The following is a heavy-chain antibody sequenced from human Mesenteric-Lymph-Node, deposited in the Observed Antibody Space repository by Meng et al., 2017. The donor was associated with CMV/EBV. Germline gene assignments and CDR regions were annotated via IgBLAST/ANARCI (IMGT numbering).Heavy chain of an antibody. CDR2: INHSGST. D-gene: IGHD3-10*01. Sequence: SFSGCYWSWIRQPTGKGLEWIGEINHSGSTNYNPSLKSRVTISVDTSKNQFSLRLSSVTAADTAVYYCARSSYYYGSGSYFYWYFDLWGRGTLVTVSS. CDR1: SFSGCY. CDR3: ARSSYYYGSGSYFYWYFDL. V-gene: IGHV4-34*01. J-gene: IGHJ2*01.